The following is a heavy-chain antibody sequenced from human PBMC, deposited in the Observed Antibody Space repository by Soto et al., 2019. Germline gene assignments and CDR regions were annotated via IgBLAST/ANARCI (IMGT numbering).Heavy chain of an antibody. CDR3: TSGIVNRAYDWMSYYYCGLNG. CDR2: INHSGST. D-gene: IGHD5-12*01. V-gene: IGHV4-34*01. CDR1: GGSFSGYY. J-gene: IGHJ6*04. Sequence: SSETLSLTCAVYGGSFSGYYWSWIRQPPGKRLEWIGEINHSGSTNYNPSHKSRVTISVDTSKNQFSIKPSTVTAADTAEHSCTSGIVNRAYDWMSYYYCGLNGWGKRSRVTV.